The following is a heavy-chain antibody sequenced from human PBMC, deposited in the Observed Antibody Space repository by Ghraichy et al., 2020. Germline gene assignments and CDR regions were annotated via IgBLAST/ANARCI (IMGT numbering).Heavy chain of an antibody. CDR2: ISGYNGNT. J-gene: IGHJ6*01. Sequence: ASVKVSCKASGYTFSKYAITWVRQAPGQGLEWLGWISGYNGNTNYAQRVQDRVTMTADTSTNTAYLELRNLRSEDRAVDYCARPGIAVAATYYYGLDIWGLVTTITAPS. D-gene: IGHD6-19*01. V-gene: IGHV1-18*01. CDR1: GYTFSKYA. CDR3: ARPGIAVAATYYYGLDI.